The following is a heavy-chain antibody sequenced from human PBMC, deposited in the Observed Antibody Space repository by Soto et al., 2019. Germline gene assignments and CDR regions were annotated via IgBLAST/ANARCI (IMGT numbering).Heavy chain of an antibody. J-gene: IGHJ4*03. CDR1: GDSIRGGGHY. Sequence: SETLSLTCSVSGDSIRGGGHYWNWIRQFPGKGLEWIGYVYHSGSTHYNPSLRGRLTISIDTSKNQFSLRLISVTAADTALYYCARDTGLAPTVWGYWGHGTQVTVPQ. CDR3: ARDTGLAPTVWGY. V-gene: IGHV4-31*03. CDR2: VYHSGST. D-gene: IGHD7-27*01.